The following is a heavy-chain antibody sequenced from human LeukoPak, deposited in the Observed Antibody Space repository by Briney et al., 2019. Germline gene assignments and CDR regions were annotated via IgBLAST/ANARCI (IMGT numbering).Heavy chain of an antibody. J-gene: IGHJ5*02. Sequence: SETLSLTCTVSGGSISSYSWSWIRQPAGKGLEWIGQIYTSGTTNYNPSLKSRVTISVDTSKNQFSLKLSSVTAADTAVYYCARFIDEIDNWFDPWGQGTLVTVSS. CDR3: ARFIDEIDNWFDP. CDR1: GGSISSYS. CDR2: IYTSGTT. V-gene: IGHV4-4*07. D-gene: IGHD3-16*02.